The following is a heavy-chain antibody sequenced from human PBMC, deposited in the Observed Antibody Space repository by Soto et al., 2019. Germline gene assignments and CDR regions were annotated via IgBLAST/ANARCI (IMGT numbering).Heavy chain of an antibody. V-gene: IGHV3-23*01. CDR2: ISSSGGST. CDR1: GFTFSSYA. CDR3: MRPAPRGRHYFYFGMDV. Sequence: EVQLLESGGGLVQPGGSLRLSCAASGFTFSSYAMSWVRQAPGKGLEWVSGISSSGGSTYYADSVKGRFTISRDNSKNTLFLRMNRRRVEDTAVYYCMRPAPRGRHYFYFGMDVWSQGTTVTVSS. D-gene: IGHD3-10*01. J-gene: IGHJ6*02.